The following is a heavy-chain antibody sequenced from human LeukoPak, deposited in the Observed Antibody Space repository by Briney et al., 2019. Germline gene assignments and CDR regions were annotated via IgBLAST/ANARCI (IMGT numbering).Heavy chain of an antibody. Sequence: PGRSLRLSCAASGFTFSSYAMHWVRQAPGKGLEWVAVISYDGSNKYYADSVKGRFTISRDNSKNTLYLQMNSLRAEDTAVYYCARDRRSSGWYQAVDYWGQGTLVTVSS. CDR3: ARDRRSSGWYQAVDY. J-gene: IGHJ4*02. D-gene: IGHD6-19*01. CDR1: GFTFSSYA. V-gene: IGHV3-30-3*01. CDR2: ISYDGSNK.